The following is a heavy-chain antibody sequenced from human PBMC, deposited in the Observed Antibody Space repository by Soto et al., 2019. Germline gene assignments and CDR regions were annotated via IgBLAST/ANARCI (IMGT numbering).Heavy chain of an antibody. CDR2: ISGSDGST. CDR3: AKDPREWLVHPEYFQH. D-gene: IGHD6-19*01. J-gene: IGHJ1*01. CDR1: GFTFSSYA. V-gene: IGHV3-23*01. Sequence: GGSLRLSCAASGFTFSSYAMSWVRQAPGKGLEWVSAISGSDGSTYYADSVKGRFTISRDNPKNTLYLQMNSLRAEDTAVYYCAKDPREWLVHPEYFQHWGQGTLVTVSS.